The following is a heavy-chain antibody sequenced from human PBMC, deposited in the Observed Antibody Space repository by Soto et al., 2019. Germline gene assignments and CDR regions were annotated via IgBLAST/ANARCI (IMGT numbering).Heavy chain of an antibody. CDR3: ARSTYNYASGGYYTSYYFDY. Sequence: QVQLVQSGAEVKKPGASVKVSCKASGYTFSDYYIHWVRQAPGQGLEWMAWIDPNSGGTNYVQNFQGRVTLTRDTSISTAYMELRRLRSDDTAVYYCARSTYNYASGGYYTSYYFDYWGQGTLVTVSS. J-gene: IGHJ4*02. CDR2: IDPNSGGT. D-gene: IGHD3-10*01. V-gene: IGHV1-2*02. CDR1: GYTFSDYY.